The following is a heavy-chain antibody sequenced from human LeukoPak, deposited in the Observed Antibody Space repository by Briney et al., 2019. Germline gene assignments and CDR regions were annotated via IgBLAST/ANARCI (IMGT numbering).Heavy chain of an antibody. J-gene: IGHJ4*02. V-gene: IGHV4-4*02. CDR2: IYHCGST. D-gene: IGHD6-13*01. Sequence: SETLSLTCAVSGGSISSSNWWSWVRQPPGKGLEWIGEIYHCGSTNYNPTLKSRVTISVDKSKNQFSLKLSSVTAADTAVYYCARDRAYSSSWSIDYWGQGTLVTVSS. CDR1: GGSISSSNW. CDR3: ARDRAYSSSWSIDY.